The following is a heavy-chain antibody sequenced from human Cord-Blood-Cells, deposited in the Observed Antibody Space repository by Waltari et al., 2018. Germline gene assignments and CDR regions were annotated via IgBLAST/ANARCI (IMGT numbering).Heavy chain of an antibody. V-gene: IGHV1-2*02. Sequence: QVQLVQSGAEVKKPGDSVKVSCKASGYTFTGDYMPWVRQAPGQGLEWMGWINPNSGGTNYAQKFQGRVTMTRDTSISTAYMELSRLRSDDTAVYYCARVVGYYYDSSGYFDYWGQGTLVTVSS. J-gene: IGHJ4*02. CDR3: ARVVGYYYDSSGYFDY. CDR1: GYTFTGDY. CDR2: INPNSGGT. D-gene: IGHD3-22*01.